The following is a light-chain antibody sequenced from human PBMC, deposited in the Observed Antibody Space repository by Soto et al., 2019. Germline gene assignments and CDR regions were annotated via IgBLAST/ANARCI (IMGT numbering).Light chain of an antibody. Sequence: DIQMTQSPSTLSASVGDRVTITCRASQSISSWLAWYQQRPGTAPKLLIYKASTLECGVPSRFSGIRSGTELTRTVSSLQPDDFATYYCEQYNDSCPYTFGQGTKLEIK. CDR3: EQYNDSCPYT. CDR2: KAS. J-gene: IGKJ2*01. CDR1: QSISSW. V-gene: IGKV1-5*03.